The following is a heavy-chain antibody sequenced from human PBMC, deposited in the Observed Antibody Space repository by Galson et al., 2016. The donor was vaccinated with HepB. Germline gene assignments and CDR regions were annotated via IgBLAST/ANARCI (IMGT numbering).Heavy chain of an antibody. CDR1: GYNFMNYG. V-gene: IGHV1-18*04. Sequence: SVKVSCKASGYNFMNYGISWVRQAPGKGPEWMGRSSTKGDTNYAQRFQDRVTMTTDTSTSTAYMELRSLRSDDTALYYCARDWSREMPTITDFWGQGTLVTVSS. J-gene: IGHJ4*02. CDR2: SSTKGDT. D-gene: IGHD5-24*01. CDR3: ARDWSREMPTITDF.